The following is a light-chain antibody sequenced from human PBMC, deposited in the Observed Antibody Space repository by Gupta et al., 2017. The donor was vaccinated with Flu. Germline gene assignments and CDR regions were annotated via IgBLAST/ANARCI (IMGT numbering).Light chain of an antibody. CDR3: QQRSN. Sequence: IVLTQSPANPSLSPGERATLSCRASQSVSSYLAWYQQKPGQAPRLLIYDASNRATGIPARFSGSGSGTDFTLTISSLEPEDFAVYYCQQRSNFGQGTRLEIK. J-gene: IGKJ5*01. CDR1: QSVSSY. V-gene: IGKV3-11*01. CDR2: DAS.